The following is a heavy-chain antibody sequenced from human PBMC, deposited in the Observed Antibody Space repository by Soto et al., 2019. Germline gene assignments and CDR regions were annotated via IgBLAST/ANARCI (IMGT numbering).Heavy chain of an antibody. CDR3: ARWDTAMVPSDY. CDR2: IYYSGST. D-gene: IGHD5-18*01. CDR1: GGSISSGGYY. Sequence: SETLSLTCTVSGGSISSGGYYWSWIRQHPGKGLEWIGYIYYSGSTYYNPSLKSRVTISVDTSKNQFSLKLSSVTAADTAVYYCARWDTAMVPSDYWGQGTLVTSPQ. V-gene: IGHV4-31*03. J-gene: IGHJ4*02.